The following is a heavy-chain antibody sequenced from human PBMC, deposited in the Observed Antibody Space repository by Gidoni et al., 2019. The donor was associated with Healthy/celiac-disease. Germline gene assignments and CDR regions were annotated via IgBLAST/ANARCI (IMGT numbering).Heavy chain of an antibody. V-gene: IGHV3-7*01. CDR3: ARDDHSYYGSGTLSGEGWDY. CDR1: GFTFSSYW. CDR2: IKQDGSER. J-gene: IGHJ4*02. D-gene: IGHD3-10*01. Sequence: EVQLVESGGGLVQPGGSLRLSCAASGFTFSSYWMSWVRQAPGKGLEWVANIKQDGSERYYVDSVKGRFTISRDNAKNSVYLQMNSLRAEDTAVYYCARDDHSYYGSGTLSGEGWDYWGQGTLVTVSS.